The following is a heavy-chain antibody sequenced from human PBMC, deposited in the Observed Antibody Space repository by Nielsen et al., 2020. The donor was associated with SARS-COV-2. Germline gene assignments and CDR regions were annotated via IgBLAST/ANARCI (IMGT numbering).Heavy chain of an antibody. D-gene: IGHD4-17*01. Sequence: SETLSLTCSVSGASIRSDFYSWSWIRQPPGKGLELIAYFFYSGPTYYNPSPTSRFDISLDTSRNQFSLNVSSVTAADTAVYYCARGKTSYGDGSGFQEAFDVWGQGTLVTVSS. V-gene: IGHV4-30-4*07. CDR2: FFYSGPT. CDR3: ARGKTSYGDGSGFQEAFDV. CDR1: GASIRSDFYS. J-gene: IGHJ3*01.